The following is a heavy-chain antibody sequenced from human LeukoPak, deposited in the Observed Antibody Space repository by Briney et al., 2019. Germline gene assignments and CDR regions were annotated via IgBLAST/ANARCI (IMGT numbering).Heavy chain of an antibody. CDR1: GYTFTNYW. J-gene: IGHJ4*02. CDR3: ARLRGGYYPDYFDD. D-gene: IGHD3-22*01. CDR2: IYPGDSDT. Sequence: GESLKISCQASGYTFTNYWSAWVRQMPGKGLEWMGIIYPGDSDTRYSPSFEGQVAISTDKSISTAYLQWSSLKASDTAMYYCARLRGGYYPDYFDDWGQGTLVTVSS. V-gene: IGHV5-51*01.